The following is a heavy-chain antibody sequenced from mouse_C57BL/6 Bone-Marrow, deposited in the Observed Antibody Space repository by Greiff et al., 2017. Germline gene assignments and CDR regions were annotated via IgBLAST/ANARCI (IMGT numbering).Heavy chain of an antibody. D-gene: IGHD3-3*01. Sequence: QVQLQQPGAELVKPGASVKLSCKASGYTFTSYWMQWVKQRPGQGLEWIGEIDPSDSYTNYNQKFKGKATFTVDTSSSTACMQLSSLTSEDSAVYYCARFGLGSDYWGQGTTLTVSS. J-gene: IGHJ2*01. CDR3: ARFGLGSDY. V-gene: IGHV1-50*01. CDR1: GYTFTSYW. CDR2: IDPSDSYT.